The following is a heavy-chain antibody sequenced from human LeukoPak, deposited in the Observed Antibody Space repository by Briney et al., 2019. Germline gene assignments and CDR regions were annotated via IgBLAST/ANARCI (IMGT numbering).Heavy chain of an antibody. CDR2: IKHSGST. Sequence: PAETLSLSCVVYGGSFSGYYWSWLPQPPGKGLEWIGEIKHSGSTNYNPSLQSRDTISVATSKNQFSLKLSSVTAANTAVYYCARQVLDAFDIWGQGTMVTVSS. CDR3: ARQVLDAFDI. J-gene: IGHJ3*02. CDR1: GGSFSGYY. V-gene: IGHV4-34*01.